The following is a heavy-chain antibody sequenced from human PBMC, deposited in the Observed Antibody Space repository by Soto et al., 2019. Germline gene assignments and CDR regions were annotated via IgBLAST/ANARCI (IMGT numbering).Heavy chain of an antibody. Sequence: QVQLQESGPGLVKPSGTLSLTCAVSGGSISSSNWWSWVRQPPGKGLEWIGEIYHSGSTNYNPSLMSRVTISVDKSKNQFSLELSSVTAADAAVYYCARENVVRGLYDYWGQGTLVTVSS. CDR3: ARENVVRGLYDY. J-gene: IGHJ4*02. CDR1: GGSISSSNW. V-gene: IGHV4-4*02. CDR2: IYHSGST. D-gene: IGHD3-10*02.